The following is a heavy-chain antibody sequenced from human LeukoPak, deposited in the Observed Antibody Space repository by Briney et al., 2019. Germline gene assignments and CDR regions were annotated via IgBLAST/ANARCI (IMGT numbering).Heavy chain of an antibody. V-gene: IGHV4-59*11. CDR1: GGSINNHY. D-gene: IGHD3-10*01. CDR2: IHYTGTT. Sequence: SETLSLTCIVSGGSINNHYWTWIRQTPGKGLEWIGDIHYTGTTKYNPSLKSRVTISVDKSKNQFSLKLSSVTAADTAVYYCARDRGFGELSAVYYYYGMDVWGQGTTVTVSS. CDR3: ARDRGFGELSAVYYYYGMDV. J-gene: IGHJ6*02.